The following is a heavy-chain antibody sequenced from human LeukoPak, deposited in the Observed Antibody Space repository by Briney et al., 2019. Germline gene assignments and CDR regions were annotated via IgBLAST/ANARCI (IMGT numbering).Heavy chain of an antibody. Sequence: GGSLRLSCAASGFTFSSYSMNWVRQAPGKGREWVSSISSSSSYIYYADSVKGRFTISRDNAKNSLYLQMNSLRAEDTAVYYCASGQPKGSIAVAGEKYYMDVWGKGTTVTVSS. V-gene: IGHV3-21*01. CDR2: ISSSSSYI. CDR3: ASGQPKGSIAVAGEKYYMDV. D-gene: IGHD6-19*01. CDR1: GFTFSSYS. J-gene: IGHJ6*03.